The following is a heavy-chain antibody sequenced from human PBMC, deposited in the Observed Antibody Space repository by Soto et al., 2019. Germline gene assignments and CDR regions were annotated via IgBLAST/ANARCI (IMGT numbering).Heavy chain of an antibody. V-gene: IGHV4-34*01. CDR2: INHSGST. D-gene: IGHD1-1*01. CDR1: GGSFSGYY. CDR3: ARGWRRGFGWNYYYGMEV. Sequence: SETLSLTCAVYGGSFSGYYWSWIRQPPGKGLEWIGEINHSGSTNYNPSLKSRVTISVDTSKNQFSLKLSSVTAADTAVYYCARGWRRGFGWNYYYGMEVWGQGATVTVSS. J-gene: IGHJ6*02.